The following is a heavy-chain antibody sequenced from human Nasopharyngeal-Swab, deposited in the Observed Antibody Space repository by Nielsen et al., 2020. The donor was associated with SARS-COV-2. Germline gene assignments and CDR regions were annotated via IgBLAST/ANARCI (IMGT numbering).Heavy chain of an antibody. CDR2: INWNGGST. D-gene: IGHD5-12*01. V-gene: IGHV3-20*01. J-gene: IGHJ5*02. Sequence: GGSLRLYWAASGFTFDDYGMSWVRQAPGKGLEWVSGINWNGGSTVYADSVKGRFTISRDNAKNSLYLQMNSLRAEDTALYHCARSGSGYARGWFDPWGQGTLVTVSS. CDR3: ARSGSGYARGWFDP. CDR1: GFTFDDYG.